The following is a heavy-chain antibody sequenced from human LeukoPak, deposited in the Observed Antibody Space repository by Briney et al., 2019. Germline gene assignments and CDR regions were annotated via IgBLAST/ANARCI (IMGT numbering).Heavy chain of an antibody. J-gene: IGHJ4*02. D-gene: IGHD4-17*01. Sequence: SQTLSLTCAVSGGSISSGGYSWSWIRQPPGKGLEWIGYIYHSGSTYYNPSLKSRVTISVDRSKNQFSLKLSSVTAADTAVYYCARAHGDPFFDYWGQGTLVTVSS. CDR2: IYHSGST. V-gene: IGHV4-30-2*01. CDR1: GGSISSGGYS. CDR3: ARAHGDPFFDY.